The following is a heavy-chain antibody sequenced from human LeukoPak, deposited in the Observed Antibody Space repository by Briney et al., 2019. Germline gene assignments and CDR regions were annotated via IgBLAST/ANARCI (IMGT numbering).Heavy chain of an antibody. CDR3: ARVSDNYYDSSGTFDY. J-gene: IGHJ4*02. Sequence: ASVKVSCKASGYTFTGYYMHWVRQAPGQGLEWMGWINPNSGDTNYAQKLQGRVTMTTDTSTSTAYMELRSLRSDDTAVYYCARVSDNYYDSSGTFDYWGQGTLVTVSS. V-gene: IGHV1-2*02. D-gene: IGHD3-22*01. CDR1: GYTFTGYY. CDR2: INPNSGDT.